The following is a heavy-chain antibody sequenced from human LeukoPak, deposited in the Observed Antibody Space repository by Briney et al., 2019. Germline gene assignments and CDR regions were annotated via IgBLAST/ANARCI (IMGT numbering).Heavy chain of an antibody. CDR3: ARGGGVVVVAPLDY. D-gene: IGHD2-15*01. CDR1: GGSISSGGYY. CDR2: IYYSGST. V-gene: IGHV4-30-4*08. J-gene: IGHJ4*02. Sequence: SQTLSLTCTVSGGSISSGGYYWSWIRQPPGKGLEWIGYIYYSGSTYYNPSLKSRVTISVDTSKNQFSLKLSSVTAADTAVYYCARGGGVVVVAPLDYWGQGTLVTVSS.